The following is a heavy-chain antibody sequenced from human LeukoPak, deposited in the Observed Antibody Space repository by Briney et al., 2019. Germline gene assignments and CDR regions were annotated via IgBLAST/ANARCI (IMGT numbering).Heavy chain of an antibody. J-gene: IGHJ6*03. D-gene: IGHD1-26*01. Sequence: SETLSLTCTVSGGSISSGSYYWSWLRQPAGKGLEWIGRIYTSGSTNYNPSLKSRVTISVDTSKNQFSLKLSSVTAADTAVYYCARDGGSYRGGYYYYYMDVWGKGTTVTVSS. CDR1: GGSISSGSYY. CDR2: IYTSGST. V-gene: IGHV4-61*02. CDR3: ARDGGSYRGGYYYYYMDV.